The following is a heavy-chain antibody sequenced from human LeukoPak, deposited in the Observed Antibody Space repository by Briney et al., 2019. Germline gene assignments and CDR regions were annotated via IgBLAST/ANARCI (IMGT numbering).Heavy chain of an antibody. CDR1: GYTFTSYG. V-gene: IGHV1-18*01. CDR3: ARVLVFGYGSGSEIDY. CDR2: ISAYNGNT. J-gene: IGHJ4*02. D-gene: IGHD3-10*01. Sequence: ASVKVSCKASGYTFTSYGISWVRQAPGQGLEWMGWISAYNGNTNYAQKLQGRVTMTTDTSTSTAYMELRSLRSDDTAVYYCARVLVFGYGSGSEIDYWGQGTLVTVSS.